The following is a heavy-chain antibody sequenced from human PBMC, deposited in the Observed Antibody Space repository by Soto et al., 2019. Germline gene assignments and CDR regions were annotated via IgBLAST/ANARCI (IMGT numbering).Heavy chain of an antibody. Sequence: QVQVVQSGVEVRRPGSSVKVSCKASGDTFKNCVISWVRQAPGQGLEWMGGIIPLFGTTDFAQRFQGRLTMTADASTTTAYMNLSRLSSEDTATYYCAAELGFGKLSDVWGQGTTVIVSS. J-gene: IGHJ6*02. CDR2: IIPLFGTT. CDR3: AAELGFGKLSDV. V-gene: IGHV1-69*01. D-gene: IGHD3-10*01. CDR1: GDTFKNCV.